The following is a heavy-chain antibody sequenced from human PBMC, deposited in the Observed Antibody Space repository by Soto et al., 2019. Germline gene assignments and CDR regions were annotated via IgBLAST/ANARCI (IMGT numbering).Heavy chain of an antibody. D-gene: IGHD3-3*01. V-gene: IGHV4-59*01. CDR2: IYYSGST. CDR1: GGSISSYY. Sequence: SETLSLTCTVSGGSISSYYWSWIRQPPGKGLEWIGYIYYSGSTNYNPSLKSRVTISVDTSKNQFSPKLSSVTAADTAVYYCARENYDFWSGYYMGTGFDYWGQGTLVTVSS. J-gene: IGHJ4*02. CDR3: ARENYDFWSGYYMGTGFDY.